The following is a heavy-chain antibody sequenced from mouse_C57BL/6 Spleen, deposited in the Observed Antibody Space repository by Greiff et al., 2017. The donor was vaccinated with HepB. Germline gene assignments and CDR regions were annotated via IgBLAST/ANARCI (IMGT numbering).Heavy chain of an antibody. Sequence: EVQLQESGPGLVKPSQSLSLTCSVTGYSITSGYYWNWIRQFPGNKLEWMGYISYDGSNNYNPSLKNRISITRDTSKNQFFLKLNSVTTEDTATYYCARDTITTGRFDYWGQGTTLTVSS. CDR1: GYSITSGYY. V-gene: IGHV3-6*01. D-gene: IGHD1-1*01. CDR2: ISYDGSN. J-gene: IGHJ2*01. CDR3: ARDTITTGRFDY.